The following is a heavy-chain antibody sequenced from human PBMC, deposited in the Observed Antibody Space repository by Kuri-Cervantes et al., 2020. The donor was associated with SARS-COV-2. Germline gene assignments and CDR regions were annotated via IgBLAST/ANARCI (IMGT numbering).Heavy chain of an antibody. V-gene: IGHV1-2*02. CDR1: GYTFTGYY. D-gene: IGHD4-11*01. Sequence: ASVKVSCKASGYTFTGYYMHWVRQAPGQGLEWMGWINPNSGGTNYAPKFQGRVTMTRDTSISTAYMELSRLRSDDTAVYYCASNSNYWHYGMDVWGQGTTVTVSS. CDR2: INPNSGGT. J-gene: IGHJ6*02. CDR3: ASNSNYWHYGMDV.